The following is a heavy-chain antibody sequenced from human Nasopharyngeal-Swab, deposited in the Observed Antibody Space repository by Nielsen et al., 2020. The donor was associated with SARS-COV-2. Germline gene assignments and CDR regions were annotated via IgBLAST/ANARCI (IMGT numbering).Heavy chain of an antibody. CDR1: GYTLTELS. D-gene: IGHD1-26*01. V-gene: IGHV1-24*01. Sequence: ASVKVSCKVSGYTLTELSMHWVRQAPGKGLEWMGGFDPEDVETIYAQKFQGGVTMTEDTPTDTAYMELSSLRSEDTAVYYCATAFSYSGSYYPDYWGQGTLVTVSS. CDR3: ATAFSYSGSYYPDY. J-gene: IGHJ4*02. CDR2: FDPEDVET.